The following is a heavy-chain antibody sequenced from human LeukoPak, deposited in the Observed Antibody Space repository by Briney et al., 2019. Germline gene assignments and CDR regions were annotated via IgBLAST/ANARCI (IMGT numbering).Heavy chain of an antibody. CDR3: ARARAYSALSYYFDS. V-gene: IGHV5-51*01. D-gene: IGHD4-11*01. CDR1: GYDLSTYY. CDR2: IYPGDSDT. Sequence: GESLKISCKGSGYDLSTYYIAWVRQVPGKGLEWMGVIYPGDSDTRYSPSFQGQVTISADKSVSTAYLQWSSLKASDTAIYYCARARAYSALSYYFDSWGQGTLVTVSS. J-gene: IGHJ4*02.